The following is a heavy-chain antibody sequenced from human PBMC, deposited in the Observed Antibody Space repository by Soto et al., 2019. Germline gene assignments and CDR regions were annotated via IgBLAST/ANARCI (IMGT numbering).Heavy chain of an antibody. Sequence: SETLSLTCAVSGGSISSPNWWSWVRQPPGRGLEWIGQSYHSGSTNYNPSLKSRVTISVDKSKNQFSLKLSSVTAADTAVYYCARDRREELVGATSLAFDSWGPGILVTVS. V-gene: IGHV4-4*02. CDR2: SYHSGST. D-gene: IGHD1-26*01. CDR3: ARDRREELVGATSLAFDS. CDR1: GGSISSPNW. J-gene: IGHJ4*02.